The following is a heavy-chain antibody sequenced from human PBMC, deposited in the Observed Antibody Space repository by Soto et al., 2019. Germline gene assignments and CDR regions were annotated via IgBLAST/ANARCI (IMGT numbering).Heavy chain of an antibody. J-gene: IGHJ4*02. CDR3: ARGDDYGACYY. CDR1: GGSISSGGYS. D-gene: IGHD4-17*01. Sequence: QLQLQESGSGLVKPSQTLSLTCAVSGGSISSGGYSWGWIRQPPGKGLEWIRYTYHSGSTYYNPSLKSRVTITVDRSKNLFSLKLSSVTAADTAVYYCARGDDYGACYYWGQGTMVTVSS. CDR2: TYHSGST. V-gene: IGHV4-30-2*01.